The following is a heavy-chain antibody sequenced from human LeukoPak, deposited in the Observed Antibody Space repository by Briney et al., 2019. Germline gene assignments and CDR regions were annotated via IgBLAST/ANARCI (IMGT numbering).Heavy chain of an antibody. CDR3: ARGSGDTIFGVVSYGMDV. J-gene: IGHJ6*02. V-gene: IGHV1-8*01. Sequence: RASVKDSCEASGYTFTSYDINWVRQAPGQGLEWVGWMNANSGDTGSAQKFQGRVTMTRNTSTSTAYMELSSLRSEDTAVYYCARGSGDTIFGVVSYGMDVWGQGTTVTVSS. CDR2: MNANSGDT. D-gene: IGHD3-3*01. CDR1: GYTFTSYD.